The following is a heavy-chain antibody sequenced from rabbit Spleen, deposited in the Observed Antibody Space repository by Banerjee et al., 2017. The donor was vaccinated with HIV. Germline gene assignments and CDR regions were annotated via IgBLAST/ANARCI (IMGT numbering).Heavy chain of an antibody. CDR2: INIVTGKS. V-gene: IGHV1S40*01. Sequence: QSLEESGGDLVKPGASLTLTCTASGVSFSSNHYMCWVRQAPGKGLEWIACINIVTGKSVYASWAKGRFIMSRTSSTTVTLQMTSLTAADTATYFCARDAGTSFSTYGMDLWGPGTLVTVS. CDR1: GVSFSSNHY. J-gene: IGHJ6*01. D-gene: IGHD8-1*01. CDR3: ARDAGTSFSTYGMDL.